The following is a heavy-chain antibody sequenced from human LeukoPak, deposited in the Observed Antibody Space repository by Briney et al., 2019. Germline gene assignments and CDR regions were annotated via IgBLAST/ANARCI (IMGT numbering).Heavy chain of an antibody. D-gene: IGHD2-15*01. V-gene: IGHV3-23*01. Sequence: PGGSLRLSCAASGLTFGDYAMSWIRQAPGKGLEWVSTISSSGRDTYYADSVKGRFTISRDNSKNTLYLQMSSLRAEDTAVFYCAKIPPGYCSAGSCYLDYWGQGTLVTVSS. J-gene: IGHJ4*02. CDR1: GLTFGDYA. CDR2: ISSSGRDT. CDR3: AKIPPGYCSAGSCYLDY.